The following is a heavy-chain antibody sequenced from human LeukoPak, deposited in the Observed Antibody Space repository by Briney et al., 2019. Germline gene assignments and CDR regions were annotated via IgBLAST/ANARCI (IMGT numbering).Heavy chain of an antibody. CDR2: IYRGGTT. J-gene: IGHJ5*02. V-gene: IGHV3-53*01. D-gene: IGHD3-3*01. Sequence: PGGSLRLSCAASGVTVIGTYMSWVRQAPGKVLECVSVIYRGGTTYYADSVRGRFTISRDNSKNTLYLQMNNLRVEDTAVYYCARVKAPGYNFSGASLPWFDPWGQGTLVTVSS. CDR3: ARVKAPGYNFSGASLPWFDP. CDR1: GVTVIGTY.